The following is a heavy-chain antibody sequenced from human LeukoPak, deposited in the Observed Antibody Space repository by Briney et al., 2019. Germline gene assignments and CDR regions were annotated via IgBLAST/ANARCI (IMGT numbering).Heavy chain of an antibody. D-gene: IGHD3-10*01. CDR3: ARAGYYHRAFDY. J-gene: IGHJ4*02. Sequence: ETLSLXCTVSXGSISSYYWSWIRQPPGKGLEWIGYIYYSGSTNYNPSLKSRVTISVDMSRNQFSLKLSSVIAADTAVYYCARAGYYHRAFDYWGQGTLVTVSS. V-gene: IGHV4-59*08. CDR2: IYYSGST. CDR1: XGSISSYY.